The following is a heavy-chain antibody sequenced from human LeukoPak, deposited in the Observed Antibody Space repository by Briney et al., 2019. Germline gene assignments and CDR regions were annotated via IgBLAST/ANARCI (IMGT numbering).Heavy chain of an antibody. D-gene: IGHD2-2*01. CDR2: ISGSGGST. J-gene: IGHJ4*02. Sequence: PGGSLRLSCAASGFTFSSYAMSWVRQAPGKGLEWVSAISGSGGSTYYADSVKGRFTISRDNSKNTLYLQMNSLRAEDTAVYYCANMPGGQLLEYYFDYWGQGTLVTVSS. V-gene: IGHV3-23*01. CDR3: ANMPGGQLLEYYFDY. CDR1: GFTFSSYA.